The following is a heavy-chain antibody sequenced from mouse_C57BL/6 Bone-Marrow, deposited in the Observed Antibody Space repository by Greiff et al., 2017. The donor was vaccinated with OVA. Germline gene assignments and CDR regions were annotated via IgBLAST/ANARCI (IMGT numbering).Heavy chain of an antibody. CDR1: GYTFTGYW. CDR3: ARGGITTVDWYFDV. D-gene: IGHD1-1*01. CDR2: ILPGSGST. J-gene: IGHJ1*03. Sequence: VHLVESGAELMKPGASVKLSCKATGYTFTGYWIEWVKQRPGHGLEWIGEILPGSGSTNYNEKFKGKATFTADTSSNTAYMQLSSLTTEDSDIYYGARGGITTVDWYFDVWGTGTTVTVSS. V-gene: IGHV1-9*01.